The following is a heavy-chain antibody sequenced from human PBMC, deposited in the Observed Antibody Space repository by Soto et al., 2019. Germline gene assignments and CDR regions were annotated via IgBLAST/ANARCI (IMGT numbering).Heavy chain of an antibody. V-gene: IGHV1-69*13. CDR3: ARPRIAVAGTGYAFDI. CDR1: GGTFSSYA. D-gene: IGHD6-19*01. J-gene: IGHJ3*02. CDR2: IIPIFGTA. Sequence: SVKVSCKASGGTFSSYAISWVRQAPGQGLEWMGGIIPIFGTANYAQKFQGRVTITADESTSTAYMELSSLRSEDTAVYYCARPRIAVAGTGYAFDIWGQGTMVTVSS.